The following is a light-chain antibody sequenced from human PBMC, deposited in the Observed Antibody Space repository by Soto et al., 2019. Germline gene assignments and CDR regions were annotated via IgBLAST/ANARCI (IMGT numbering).Light chain of an antibody. CDR1: QSVSSSY. CDR2: GAS. CDR3: QQYGSSPPYT. J-gene: IGKJ2*01. Sequence: EIVVTQSPGTLSLSPGERATLSCRASQSVSSSYLAWYQQKPGQAPRLLIYGASSRATGIPDRFSGSGSGTDFTLTISRLAPEDFAVYYCQQYGSSPPYTFGQGNKLEIK. V-gene: IGKV3-20*01.